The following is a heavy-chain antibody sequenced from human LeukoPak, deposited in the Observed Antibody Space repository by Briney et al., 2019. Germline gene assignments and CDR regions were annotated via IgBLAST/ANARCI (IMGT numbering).Heavy chain of an antibody. CDR3: ARGYAGATTFDY. CDR2: IYYSGST. J-gene: IGHJ4*02. CDR1: GGSISSYY. V-gene: IGHV4-59*01. Sequence: LETLSLTCTVSGGSISSYYWSWIRQPPGEGLEWIGYIYYSGSTNYNPSLKSRVTISVDTSKNQFSLKLSSVTAADTAVYYCARGYAGATTFDYWGQGTLVTVSS. D-gene: IGHD1-26*01.